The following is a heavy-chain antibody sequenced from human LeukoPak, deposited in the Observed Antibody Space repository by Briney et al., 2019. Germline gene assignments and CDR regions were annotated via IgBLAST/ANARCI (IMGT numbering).Heavy chain of an antibody. J-gene: IGHJ4*02. V-gene: IGHV4-59*01. CDR2: IYYSGST. CDR3: ARGVHCGDLDY. Sequence: PSETLSLTCTVSGGSISSYYWTWIRQPPGKGLEWIGYIYYSGSTNYNPSLKSRVTISVDTSKNQFSLKLSSVTAADTAVYYCARGVHCGDLDYWGQGTLVTVSS. D-gene: IGHD4-17*01. CDR1: GGSISSYY.